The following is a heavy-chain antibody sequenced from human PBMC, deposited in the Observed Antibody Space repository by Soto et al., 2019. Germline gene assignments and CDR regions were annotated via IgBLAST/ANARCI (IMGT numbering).Heavy chain of an antibody. CDR2: ISGSGGST. J-gene: IGHJ4*02. CDR3: AKGGSYYDFWSGYYFSEQPIDY. V-gene: IGHV3-23*01. Sequence: GGSLRLSCAASGFTFSSYAMSWVRQAPGKGLEWVSAISGSGGSTYYADSVKGRFTISRDNSKNTLYLQMNSLRAEDTAVYYCAKGGSYYDFWSGYYFSEQPIDYWGQGTLVTVSS. CDR1: GFTFSSYA. D-gene: IGHD3-3*01.